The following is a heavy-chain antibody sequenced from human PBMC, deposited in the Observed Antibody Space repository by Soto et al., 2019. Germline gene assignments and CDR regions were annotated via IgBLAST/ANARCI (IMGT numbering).Heavy chain of an antibody. CDR1: GYSFTSYW. CDR3: ASTLGYCSGGSCGPYYFDY. J-gene: IGHJ4*02. D-gene: IGHD2-15*01. CDR2: IYPGDSDT. V-gene: IGHV5-51*01. Sequence: GESLKISCKGSGYSFTSYWIGWVRQMPGKGLEWMGIIYPGDSDTRYSPSFQGQVTISADKSISTAYLQWSSLKASDTAMYYCASTLGYCSGGSCGPYYFDYWGQGTLVTVSS.